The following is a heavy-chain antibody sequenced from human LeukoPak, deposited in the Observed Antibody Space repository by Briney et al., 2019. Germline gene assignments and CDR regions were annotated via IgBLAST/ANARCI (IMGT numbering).Heavy chain of an antibody. J-gene: IGHJ6*03. D-gene: IGHD3-16*01. Sequence: SETLSLTCAVYGGSFSGYYWSWIRQPPGKGLEWIGEINHSGSTTYNTSLKSRVTISVDTSKNQLSLNLSSVTAADTAVYYCARGRGGDYYYYYMDVWGKGTTVTVSS. CDR2: INHSGST. CDR1: GGSFSGYY. V-gene: IGHV4-34*01. CDR3: ARGRGGDYYYYYMDV.